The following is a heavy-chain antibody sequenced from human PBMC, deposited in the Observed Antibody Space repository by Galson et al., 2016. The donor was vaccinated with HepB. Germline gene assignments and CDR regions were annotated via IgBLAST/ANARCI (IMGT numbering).Heavy chain of an antibody. V-gene: IGHV1-69*13. CDR3: ASTPGDRAGWYKNYFYYAMDV. CDR2: ITPIFGTA. D-gene: IGHD1-14*01. J-gene: IGHJ6*02. CDR1: GGTFSSNA. Sequence: SVKVSCKASGGTFSSNAINWVRQAPGQGLEWMGRITPIFGTAKYAQKFQGRVTITADESTTTAYMALSSLRSEDTAVYYCASTPGDRAGWYKNYFYYAMDVWGQGTTGTVSS.